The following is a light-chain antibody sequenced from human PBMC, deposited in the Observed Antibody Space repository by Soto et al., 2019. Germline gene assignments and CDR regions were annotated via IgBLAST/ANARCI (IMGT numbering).Light chain of an antibody. CDR2: GAS. Sequence: EIVVTQSPGTLSLSPGERATLSCMASQSVSSSYLAWYQQKPGQAPRLLIYGASSRATGITDRFSGSGSGTNLTLTISRLEPGALALSYCQQYGSSPYTFGEATKLEIK. CDR1: QSVSSSY. CDR3: QQYGSSPYT. J-gene: IGKJ2*01. V-gene: IGKV3-20*01.